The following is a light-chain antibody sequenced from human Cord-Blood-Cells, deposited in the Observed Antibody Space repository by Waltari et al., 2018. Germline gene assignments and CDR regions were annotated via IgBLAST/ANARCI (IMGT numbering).Light chain of an antibody. CDR1: QSISSY. V-gene: IGKV1-39*01. CDR2: AAS. J-gene: IGKJ1*01. CDR3: QQSYTTRT. Sequence: DIQMTQSPSSLSASVGDRVTITCRASQSISSYFNWYQQKPGKAPKLLIYAASSLQAGVPSRCSGSGSRTDFTLTISSLQPEDFGTYYSQQSYTTRTVGQGTKVEIK.